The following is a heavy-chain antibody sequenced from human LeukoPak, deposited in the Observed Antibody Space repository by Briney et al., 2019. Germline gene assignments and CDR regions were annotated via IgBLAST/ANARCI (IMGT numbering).Heavy chain of an antibody. D-gene: IGHD5-12*01. Sequence: SGTLSLTCAVSGGSISSSNWWSWVRQPPGKGLEWIGEIYHSGSTNYNPSLKSRVTISEDKSKNQFSLKLSSVTAADTAVYYCASVSGYDYGVWYYYYGMDVWGQGTTVTVSS. CDR1: GGSISSSNW. J-gene: IGHJ6*02. CDR2: IYHSGST. CDR3: ASVSGYDYGVWYYYYGMDV. V-gene: IGHV4-4*02.